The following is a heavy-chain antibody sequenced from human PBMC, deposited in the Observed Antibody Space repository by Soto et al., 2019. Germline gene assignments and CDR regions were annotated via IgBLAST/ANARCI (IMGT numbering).Heavy chain of an antibody. Sequence: GGSLRLSCAASGFTVSNNYMSWVRQAPGKGLEWVSVIYSGGSTYYADSVKGRFTISRDTSKNTVYLQMNSLRAEDAAVYYCARNYYGSGSSWGQGTLVTVSS. CDR3: ARNYYGSGSS. CDR1: GFTVSNNY. V-gene: IGHV3-66*01. J-gene: IGHJ5*02. D-gene: IGHD3-10*01. CDR2: IYSGGST.